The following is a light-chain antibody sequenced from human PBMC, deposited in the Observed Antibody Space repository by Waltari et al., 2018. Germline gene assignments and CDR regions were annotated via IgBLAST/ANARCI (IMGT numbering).Light chain of an antibody. V-gene: IGKV3-15*01. Sequence: EIVMTQSPATLSVSPGERTTLSCRASQNISSNLAWYQQKPGQAPRLLISGASTRATGIPARFGGSGSGTEFTLTITSLEYEDFAVYYCQKYNNWPPLTFGGGTKVEIK. CDR1: QNISSN. CDR2: GAS. CDR3: QKYNNWPPLT. J-gene: IGKJ4*01.